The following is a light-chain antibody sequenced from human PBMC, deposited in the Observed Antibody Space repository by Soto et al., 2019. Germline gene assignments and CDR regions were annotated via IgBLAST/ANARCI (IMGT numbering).Light chain of an antibody. J-gene: IGKJ4*01. Sequence: EIVLTQSPATLSLSPGQRAALSCRASQSVGSYLAWYQQKPGQAPRLLIYDSSHRATGIPARFSGSGSGTDFTLTISSLEPEDFAVYFCQQRSSWLTFGGGTKVEI. CDR3: QQRSSWLT. CDR2: DSS. CDR1: QSVGSY. V-gene: IGKV3-11*01.